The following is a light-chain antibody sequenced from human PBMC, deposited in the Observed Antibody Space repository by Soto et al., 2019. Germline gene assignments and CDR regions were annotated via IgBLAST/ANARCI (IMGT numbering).Light chain of an antibody. Sequence: LTQPASVSGSPGQSITISCTGTSSDVGGYNYVSWYQQHPGKAPKLMIYEVSNRPSGVSNRFSGSKSGNTASLTISGLQAEDEADYYCSSYTSSSTLVFGTGTRAPS. J-gene: IGLJ1*01. CDR2: EVS. V-gene: IGLV2-14*01. CDR3: SSYTSSSTLV. CDR1: SSDVGGYNY.